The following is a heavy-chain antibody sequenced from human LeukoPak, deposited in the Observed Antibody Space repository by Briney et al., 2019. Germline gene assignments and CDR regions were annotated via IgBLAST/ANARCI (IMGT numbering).Heavy chain of an antibody. D-gene: IGHD5-24*01. Sequence: ASVKVSCKASGYTFTGYYMHWVRQAPGQGLEWMGWINPNSGGTNYAQKFQGRVTMTRDTSISTAYMELSRLRSDGTAVYYCAREEGEMAIHNDAFDIWGQGTMVTVSS. CDR1: GYTFTGYY. CDR3: AREEGEMAIHNDAFDI. CDR2: INPNSGGT. J-gene: IGHJ3*02. V-gene: IGHV1-2*02.